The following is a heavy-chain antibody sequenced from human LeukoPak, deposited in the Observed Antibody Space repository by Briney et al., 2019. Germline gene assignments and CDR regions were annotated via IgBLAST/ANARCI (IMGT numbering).Heavy chain of an antibody. Sequence: GGSLRLSCAASGFTFTSYSLNWVRQAAGKGLEGVSYISSASNTTHYADSVKGRFTISRDNAKNSLYLQMNSLRAEDTAVYYCARGPQAGEWLRFWGQGTLVTVSS. D-gene: IGHD3-3*01. CDR2: ISSASNTT. CDR3: ARGPQAGEWLRF. V-gene: IGHV3-48*04. CDR1: GFTFTSYS. J-gene: IGHJ4*02.